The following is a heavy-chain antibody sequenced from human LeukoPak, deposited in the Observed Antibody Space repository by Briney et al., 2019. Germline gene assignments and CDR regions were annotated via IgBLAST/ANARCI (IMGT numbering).Heavy chain of an antibody. V-gene: IGHV4-30-2*01. J-gene: IGHJ5*02. CDR1: GGSISSGGYS. CDR3: ARAAAGTGWWFDP. CDR2: IYHSGST. Sequence: PSETLSLTCAVSGGSISSGGYSWSWIRQPPGKGLEWIGYIYHSGSTYYNPSLKSRVTISVDRSKNQFSLKPSSVTAADTAVYYCARAAAGTGWWFDPWGQGTLVTVSS. D-gene: IGHD6-13*01.